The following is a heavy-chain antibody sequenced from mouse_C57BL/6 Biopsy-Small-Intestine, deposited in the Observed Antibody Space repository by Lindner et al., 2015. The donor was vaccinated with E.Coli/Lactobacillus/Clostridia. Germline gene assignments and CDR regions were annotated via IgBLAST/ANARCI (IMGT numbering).Heavy chain of an antibody. D-gene: IGHD2-3*01. Sequence: VQLQESGPELVKPGASVKISCKASGYAFSSSWMNWVKQRPGKGLEWIGRIYPGDGDTNYNGKFKGKATLTADKSSSTAYMQLSSLTSEDSAVYFCAKGYDGYYDYAMDYRGQGTSVTVSS. CDR1: GYAFSSSW. CDR3: AKGYDGYYDYAMDY. V-gene: IGHV1-82*01. CDR2: IYPGDGDT. J-gene: IGHJ4*01.